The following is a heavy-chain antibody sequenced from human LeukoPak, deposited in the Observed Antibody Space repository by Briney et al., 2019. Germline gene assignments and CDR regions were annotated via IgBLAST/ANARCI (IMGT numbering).Heavy chain of an antibody. J-gene: IGHJ4*02. CDR3: AKGGITVTTPEFDY. V-gene: IGHV3-9*01. CDR2: ISWNSGSI. CDR1: GFTFDDYA. D-gene: IGHD4-17*01. Sequence: GGSLRLSCAASGFTFDDYAMHWVRQAPGKGLEWVSGISWNSGSIGYVDSVKGRFTISRDNAKNSLYLQMNSLRAEDTALYYCAKGGITVTTPEFDYWGQGTLVTVSS.